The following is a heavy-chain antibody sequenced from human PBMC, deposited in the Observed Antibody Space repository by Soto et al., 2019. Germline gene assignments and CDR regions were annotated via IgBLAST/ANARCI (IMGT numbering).Heavy chain of an antibody. CDR3: ARDSPPFDY. Sequence: PGGSLRLSCAASGFTFGRYSMNWVRQAPGKGLECISYISSSSSTIYYADSVKGRFTISRDNAKNSLYLQMNSLRAEDTAVYYCARDSPPFDYWGQGALVTVSS. CDR1: GFTFGRYS. J-gene: IGHJ4*02. CDR2: ISSSSSTI. V-gene: IGHV3-48*01.